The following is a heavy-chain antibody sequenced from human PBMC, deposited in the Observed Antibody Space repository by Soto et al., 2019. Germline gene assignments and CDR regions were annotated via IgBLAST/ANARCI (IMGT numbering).Heavy chain of an antibody. CDR2: INSDGSRT. D-gene: IGHD2-21*01. CDR3: ARGVRGAYGLDI. Sequence: EVQLVESGGGLVQPGGSLRLSCAASGFTFSSYWMHWVRQAPGKGLVWVSRINSDGSRTNYADSVKGRFTISRDNAENTLYLQMNSLRAEETAVYYCARGVRGAYGLDIWGHGTMVTVSS. J-gene: IGHJ3*02. V-gene: IGHV3-74*01. CDR1: GFTFSSYW.